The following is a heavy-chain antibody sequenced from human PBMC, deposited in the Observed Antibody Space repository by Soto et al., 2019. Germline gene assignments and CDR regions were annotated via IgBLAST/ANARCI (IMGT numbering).Heavy chain of an antibody. CDR1: GDSVSSNSAA. CDR2: TYYRSKWYN. Sequence: SQTLSLTCAISGDSVSSNSAAWNWIRQSPSRGLEWLGRTYYRSKWYNDYAVSVKSRITINPDTSKNQFSLQLNSVTPEDTAVYYCARDHYIAAAVNKRGFDIWGQGTMVTVS. CDR3: ARDHYIAAAVNKRGFDI. J-gene: IGHJ3*02. V-gene: IGHV6-1*01. D-gene: IGHD6-13*01.